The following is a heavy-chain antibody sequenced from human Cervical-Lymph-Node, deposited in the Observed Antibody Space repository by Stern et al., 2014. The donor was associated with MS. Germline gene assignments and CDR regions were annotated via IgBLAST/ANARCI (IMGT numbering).Heavy chain of an antibody. CDR2: LIPVFGPP. J-gene: IGHJ5*02. Sequence: VQLVESGAEVKKPGSSGKVSCKASGTTFSTYGINWVRQAPGQGLEWMGGLIPVFGPPNNAQKFKGRVTITADEATSTAYMELSSLKSEDTAMYYCAPEGWFDPWGQGTLVTVSS. V-gene: IGHV1-69*01. CDR3: APEGWFDP. CDR1: GTTFSTYG.